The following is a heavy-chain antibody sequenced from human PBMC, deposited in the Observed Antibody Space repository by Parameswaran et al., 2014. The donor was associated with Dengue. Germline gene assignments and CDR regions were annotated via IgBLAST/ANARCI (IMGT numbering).Heavy chain of an antibody. CDR2: ISSKSDYR. V-gene: IGHV3-21*01. D-gene: IGHD3-22*01. Sequence: KWIRQPPGKGLEWVSSISSKSDYRFYADSVKGRFSISRDNAKNSLFLQMSSLRAEDTAVYYCARGYYFHISAYRYEEYFQHWGLGTWSPSPQ. CDR3: ARGYYFHISAYRYEEYFQH. J-gene: IGHJ1*01.